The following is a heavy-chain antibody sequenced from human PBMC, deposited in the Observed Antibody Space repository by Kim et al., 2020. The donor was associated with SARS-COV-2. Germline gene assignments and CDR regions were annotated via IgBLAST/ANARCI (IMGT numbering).Heavy chain of an antibody. V-gene: IGHV1-58*01. J-gene: IGHJ4*02. Sequence: YAQKFQERVTITRDMSTSTAYMELSSLRSEDTAVYYCAATRPYDSSGYLYWGQGTLVTVSS. CDR3: AATRPYDSSGYLY. D-gene: IGHD3-22*01.